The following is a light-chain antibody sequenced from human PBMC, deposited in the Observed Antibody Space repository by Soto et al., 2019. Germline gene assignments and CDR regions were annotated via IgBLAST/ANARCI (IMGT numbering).Light chain of an antibody. V-gene: IGLV2-14*03. CDR1: SSDIGHYDY. Sequence: SVLTQPASVSGSPGQSITISCTGTSSDIGHYDYVSWYQQHPGKAPKPMIYHVTYRPSGVSNRYSGSKSGNSASLTISGLQADDEADYYCCSLTTSHTYVFGSGTNVTVL. J-gene: IGLJ1*01. CDR2: HVT. CDR3: CSLTTSHTYV.